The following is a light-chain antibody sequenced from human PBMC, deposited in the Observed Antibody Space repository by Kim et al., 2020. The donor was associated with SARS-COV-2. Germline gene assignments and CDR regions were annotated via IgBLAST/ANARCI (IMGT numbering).Light chain of an antibody. V-gene: IGLV2-14*03. Sequence: QSITISCPGTSSDVGPYDYVSWYQQHPATVPKLIIYAVDKRPSGVSHRFSASKSGNTASLTISGLQPEDEAHYYCTSFTTSDTWIFGGGTQLTVL. CDR2: AVD. CDR3: TSFTTSDTWI. J-gene: IGLJ2*01. CDR1: SSDVGPYDY.